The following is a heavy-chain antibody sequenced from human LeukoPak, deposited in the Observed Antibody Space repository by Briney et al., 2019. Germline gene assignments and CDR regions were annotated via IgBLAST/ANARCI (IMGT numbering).Heavy chain of an antibody. Sequence: GGSLRLSCAASGFTFDDYGMTWVRQAPGKGLEWVSGINWNGDSTGYADSVKGRFTISRDNAKNSLYLLLNSLRAEDTAVYYCARGGAAMAYYWGQGTLVTVSS. D-gene: IGHD5-18*01. CDR2: INWNGDST. CDR3: ARGGAAMAYY. CDR1: GFTFDDYG. J-gene: IGHJ4*02. V-gene: IGHV3-20*04.